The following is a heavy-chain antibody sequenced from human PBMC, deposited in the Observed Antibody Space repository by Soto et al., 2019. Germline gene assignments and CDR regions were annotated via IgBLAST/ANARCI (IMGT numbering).Heavy chain of an antibody. D-gene: IGHD1-1*01. CDR3: ARVDKQLGTTFFDY. Sequence: GGSLRLSCAAFGFTFSSYAMSWVRQAPGKGLEWVGRARNKAYSYTTEYAASVKGRCTISRDDSKNSAYLQMNSLNTEDTAVYYCARVDKQLGTTFFDYWGQGILVTVSS. CDR2: ARNKAYSYTT. J-gene: IGHJ4*02. CDR1: GFTFSSYA. V-gene: IGHV3-72*01.